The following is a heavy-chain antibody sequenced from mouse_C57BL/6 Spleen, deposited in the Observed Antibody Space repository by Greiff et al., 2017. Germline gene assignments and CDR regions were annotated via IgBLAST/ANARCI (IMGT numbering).Heavy chain of an antibody. D-gene: IGHD2-4*01. J-gene: IGHJ4*01. CDR2: INPNNGGT. CDR1: GYTFTDYN. CDR3: AGDYGPYYYAMDY. V-gene: IGHV1-22*01. Sequence: EVQLQQSGPELVKPGASVKMSCKASGYTFTDYNMHWVKQSHGKILEWIGYINPNNGGTSYNQKFKGKATLTVNKSSSTAYMELRSLTSEDSAVYYCAGDYGPYYYAMDYWGQGTSVTVSS.